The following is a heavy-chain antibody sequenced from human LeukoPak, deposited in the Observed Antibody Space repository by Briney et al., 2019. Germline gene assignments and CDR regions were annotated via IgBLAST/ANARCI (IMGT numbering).Heavy chain of an antibody. V-gene: IGHV3-7*01. CDR1: GFTFSSYW. CDR2: IKQDGSEK. Sequence: GGSLRLSCAASGFTFSSYWMSWVRQAPGKGLEWVANIKQDGSEKYYVDSVKGRFTISRDNAKNSLYLQMNSLRAEDTAVYYCARDLSGVTGYTYGRGIDYWGQGTLVTVSS. CDR3: ARDLSGVTGYTYGRGIDY. J-gene: IGHJ4*02. D-gene: IGHD5-18*01.